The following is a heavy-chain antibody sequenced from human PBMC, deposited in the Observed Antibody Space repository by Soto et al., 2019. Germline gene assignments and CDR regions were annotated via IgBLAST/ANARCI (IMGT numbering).Heavy chain of an antibody. CDR2: IYYSGST. J-gene: IGHJ5*02. CDR1: AGSISSYY. CDR3: ARGLLTDYYGSGSYLNWFDP. Sequence: SETLSLTCTVSAGSISSYYWSWIRQPPGKGQEWIGYIYYSGSTNYNPSHKSRVTISVDTSKNQFSLKLSSVTAADTAVYYRARGLLTDYYGSGSYLNWFDPWGQVNRGTASS. D-gene: IGHD3-10*01. V-gene: IGHV4-59*01.